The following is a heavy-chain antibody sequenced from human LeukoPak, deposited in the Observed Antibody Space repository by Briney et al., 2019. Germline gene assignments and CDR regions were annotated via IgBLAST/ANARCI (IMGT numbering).Heavy chain of an antibody. CDR3: GRSCGTGTFSY. Sequence: PSETLSLTCTVSGGSISSSSYYWAWIRQPPGKGLEWIWSVYYGRSPYFNPSLESRATISVDTSKNHFSLKMSSVTAADTAVYYCGRSCGTGTFSYWGQGTLVTVSS. CDR2: VYYGRSP. J-gene: IGHJ4*02. CDR1: GGSISSSSYY. D-gene: IGHD7-27*01. V-gene: IGHV4-39*02.